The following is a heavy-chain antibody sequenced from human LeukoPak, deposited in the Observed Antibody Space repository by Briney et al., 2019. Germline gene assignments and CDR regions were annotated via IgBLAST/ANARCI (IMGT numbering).Heavy chain of an antibody. CDR3: ARDLGSEAAADNVGVAFDI. D-gene: IGHD6-13*01. CDR1: GGTFSSYA. Sequence: SVKVSCKASGGTFSSYAISWVRQAPGQGLEWMGGIIPIFGTANYAQKFQGRVTITTDESTSTAHMELSSLRSEDTAVYYCARDLGSEAAADNVGVAFDIWGQGTMVTVSS. J-gene: IGHJ3*02. CDR2: IIPIFGTA. V-gene: IGHV1-69*05.